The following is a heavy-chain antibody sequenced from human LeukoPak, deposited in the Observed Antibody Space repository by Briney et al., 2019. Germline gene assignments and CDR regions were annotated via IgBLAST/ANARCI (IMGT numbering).Heavy chain of an antibody. J-gene: IGHJ4*02. Sequence: GASLRLSCAASGFTFSNYFMSWVRQPPGKGLEWVSTITGSGGTTYYADSMKGRFTISRDNSKNTLYLHMNSLRAEDTAIYYCAKYCSGVGCYSGLDYWGQGALVTVSS. V-gene: IGHV3-23*01. CDR2: ITGSGGTT. CDR3: AKYCSGVGCYSGLDY. CDR1: GFTFSNYF. D-gene: IGHD2-15*01.